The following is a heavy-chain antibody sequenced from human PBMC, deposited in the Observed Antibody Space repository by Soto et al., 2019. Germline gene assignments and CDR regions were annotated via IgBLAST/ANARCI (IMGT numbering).Heavy chain of an antibody. CDR1: GGSISSYY. J-gene: IGHJ6*01. CDR2: IYTSGST. D-gene: IGHD1-26*01. CDR3: ARNPGPFHGGKPHGGMDV. Sequence: SETLSLTCTVSGGSISSYYCSWIRQPAWKGLEWIGRIYTSGSTNYNPSLKSRVTMSVDTSKNQFSLKLSSVTAADTAVDYCARNPGPFHGGKPHGGMDVWGQGTMVIVSS. V-gene: IGHV4-4*07.